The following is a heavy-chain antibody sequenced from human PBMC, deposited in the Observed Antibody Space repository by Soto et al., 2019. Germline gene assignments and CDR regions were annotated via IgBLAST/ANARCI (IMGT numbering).Heavy chain of an antibody. CDR2: IYYSGRT. J-gene: IGHJ5*02. Sequence: SENLPLTWTVSCGSISSDYWSWIRQPPGKGLEWIGYIYYSGRTNYNPSLKNRVTISVDTSKNQFSLKLSSVTAADTAVYYCARGYCSITICDIWDNWFSPWGQGSLVTVSS. D-gene: IGHD2-2*02. CDR1: CGSISSDY. V-gene: IGHV4-59*01. CDR3: ARGYCSITICDIWDNWFSP.